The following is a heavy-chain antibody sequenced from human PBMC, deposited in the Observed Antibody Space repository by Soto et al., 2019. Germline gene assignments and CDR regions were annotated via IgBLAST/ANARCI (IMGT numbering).Heavy chain of an antibody. CDR1: GFTFSSYA. D-gene: IGHD6-19*01. CDR3: ARDPGIAVAGPTGSLDY. CDR2: ISYDGSNK. V-gene: IGHV3-30-3*01. Sequence: GGSLRLSCAASGFTFSSYAMHWVRQAPGKGLEWVAVISYDGSNKYYADSVKGRFTISRDNSKNTLYLQMNSLRAEDTAVYYCARDPGIAVAGPTGSLDYWGQGTLVTVSS. J-gene: IGHJ4*02.